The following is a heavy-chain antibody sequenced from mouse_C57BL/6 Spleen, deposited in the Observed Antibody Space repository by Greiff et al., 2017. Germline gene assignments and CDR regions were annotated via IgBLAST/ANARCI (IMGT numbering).Heavy chain of an antibody. V-gene: IGHV5-16*01. D-gene: IGHD1-1*01. CDR3: ARASMTTVVATGVFYFDY. CDR2: INYDGSST. J-gene: IGHJ2*01. Sequence: EVKLVESEGGLVQPGSSMKLSCTASGFTFSDYYMAWVRQVPEKGLEWVANINYDGSSTSSLDSLKSRFIISRDNAKNILYLQMSSLKSEDTATYYCARASMTTVVATGVFYFDYWGQGTTLTVSS. CDR1: GFTFSDYY.